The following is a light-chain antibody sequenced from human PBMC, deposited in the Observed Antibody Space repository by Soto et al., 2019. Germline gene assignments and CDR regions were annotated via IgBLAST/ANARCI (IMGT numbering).Light chain of an antibody. Sequence: DIQMTQSPSTLSASVGDRVTITCRSSKSSSSWLAWYQQKPGKAPKLLIYKATSLESGVPSRFSGSGSGTEFTLTISSLQPDDFATYYCQQYNSYSTFGPGTKVDIK. J-gene: IGKJ3*01. CDR1: KSSSSW. V-gene: IGKV1-5*03. CDR3: QQYNSYST. CDR2: KAT.